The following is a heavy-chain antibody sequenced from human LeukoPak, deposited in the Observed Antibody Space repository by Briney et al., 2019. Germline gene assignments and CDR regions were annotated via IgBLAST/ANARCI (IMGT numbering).Heavy chain of an antibody. CDR3: ARGPTVTEGEY. Sequence: AAVTVCFTAAGGGFTSYAISWVRQGPGQGLGWMGVIIPIFGTANYAQKFQGRVTITTDETTSTAYMELSSLRSEDTAVYYCARGPTVTEGEYWGQGTLVTVSS. V-gene: IGHV1-69*05. CDR1: GGGFTSYA. D-gene: IGHD4-17*01. J-gene: IGHJ4*02. CDR2: IIPIFGTA.